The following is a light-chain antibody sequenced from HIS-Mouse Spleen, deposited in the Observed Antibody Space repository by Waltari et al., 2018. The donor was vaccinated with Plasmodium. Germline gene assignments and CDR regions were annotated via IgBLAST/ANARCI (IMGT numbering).Light chain of an antibody. V-gene: IGLV3-27*01. CDR1: VLAKKY. Sequence: SYELTQPSSVSVSPGQTARITCSGDVLAKKYARWFQTKPGQAPVLGIYKDSERPSGSPERFSGSSSGTTVTLTSSGAQVEDEADYYCYSAADNNRVFGGGTKLTVL. CDR2: KDS. J-gene: IGLJ3*02. CDR3: YSAADNNRV.